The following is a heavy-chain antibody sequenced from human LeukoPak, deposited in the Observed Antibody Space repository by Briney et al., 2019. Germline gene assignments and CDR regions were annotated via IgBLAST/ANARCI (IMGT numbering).Heavy chain of an antibody. CDR2: INHSGST. J-gene: IGHJ4*02. Sequence: SETLSLTCAVYGGSFSGYYWSWIRQPPGKGLEWIGEINHSGSTNYNPSLKSRVTISVDTSKNQFSLKLSSVTAADTAVYYCASSYWSGFRVDYWGQGTLVTVSS. CDR3: ASSYWSGFRVDY. V-gene: IGHV4-34*01. CDR1: GGSFSGYY. D-gene: IGHD3-3*01.